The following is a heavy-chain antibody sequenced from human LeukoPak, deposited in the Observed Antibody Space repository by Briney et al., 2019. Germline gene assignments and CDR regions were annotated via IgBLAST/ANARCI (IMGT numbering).Heavy chain of an antibody. J-gene: IGHJ4*02. CDR3: ARDPYSGSSYFDY. CDR1: GYTFTSNY. CDR2: INPNSGGT. Sequence: GASVKVSCKAFGYTFTSNYMHWVRQAPGQGLEWMGWINPNSGGTNYAQKFQGRVTMTRDTSISTAYMELSRLRSDDTAVYYCARDPYSGSSYFDYWGQGTLVTVSS. D-gene: IGHD1-26*01. V-gene: IGHV1-2*02.